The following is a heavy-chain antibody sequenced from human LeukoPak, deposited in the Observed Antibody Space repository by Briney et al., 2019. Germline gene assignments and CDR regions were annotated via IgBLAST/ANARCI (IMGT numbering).Heavy chain of an antibody. CDR3: ARNVDTANDY. J-gene: IGHJ4*02. V-gene: IGHV3-11*06. Sequence: GGSLRLSCAASGFTFSDYYMSWIRQAPGKGLEWVSYISSSSSYTNYADSVKGRFTISRDNAKNSLYLQMNSLRAEDTAVYYYARNVDTANDYWGQGTLVTVSS. CDR1: GFTFSDYY. CDR2: ISSSSSYT. D-gene: IGHD5-18*01.